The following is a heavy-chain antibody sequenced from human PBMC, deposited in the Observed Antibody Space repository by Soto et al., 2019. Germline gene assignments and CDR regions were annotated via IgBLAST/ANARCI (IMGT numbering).Heavy chain of an antibody. J-gene: IGHJ4*02. D-gene: IGHD3-22*01. Sequence: PSETLSLTCTVSGGSISSGGYYRSWIRQHPGKGLEWIGYIYYSGSTYYSPSLKSRVTISVDTSKNQFSLKLSSVTAADTAVYYCARVNYYYDSSGYPRRYFDYWGQGTLVTVSS. V-gene: IGHV4-31*03. CDR3: ARVNYYYDSSGYPRRYFDY. CDR2: IYYSGST. CDR1: GGSISSGGYY.